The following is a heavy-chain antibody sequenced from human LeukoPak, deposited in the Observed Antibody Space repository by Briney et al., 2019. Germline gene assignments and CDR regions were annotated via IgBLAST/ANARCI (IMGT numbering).Heavy chain of an antibody. CDR1: GFTFSSYA. CDR2: ISGSGGST. J-gene: IGHJ4*02. CDR3: AKSSYYDSSGYYREYYFDY. V-gene: IGHV3-23*01. D-gene: IGHD3-22*01. Sequence: GGSLRLSCAASGFTFSSYAMSWVRQAPGKGLEWVSAISGSGGSTYYADSVKGRFTISRDNSKNTLYLQMNSLRAEDTAVYYCAKSSYYDSSGYYREYYFDYWGQGTLVAVSS.